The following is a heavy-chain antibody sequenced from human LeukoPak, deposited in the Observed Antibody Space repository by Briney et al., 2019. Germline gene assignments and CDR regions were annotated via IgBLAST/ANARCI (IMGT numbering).Heavy chain of an antibody. Sequence: PSETLSLTCTVSGVSISSYYWSWIRQSPGKGLEWIGYGYYSGSTNYNPSLESRGTISVDTSKNQFSLKLSSVTAADTAVYYCASYSRVPGTYHLPYWGRGTLVTVSS. D-gene: IGHD6-19*01. CDR1: GVSISSYY. J-gene: IGHJ4*02. CDR2: GYYSGST. CDR3: ASYSRVPGTYHLPY. V-gene: IGHV4-59*01.